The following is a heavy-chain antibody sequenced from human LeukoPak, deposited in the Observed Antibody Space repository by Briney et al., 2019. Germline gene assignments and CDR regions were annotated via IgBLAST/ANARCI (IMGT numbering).Heavy chain of an antibody. CDR1: GGSISSYY. J-gene: IGHJ6*03. CDR2: IYTSGST. CDR3: ARGYRSSTSCYVGYMDV. V-gene: IGHV4-4*07. D-gene: IGHD2-2*01. Sequence: SETLSLTCTVSGGSISSYYWSWIRQPAGKGLEWIGRIYTSGSTNYNPSLKSRVTMSVDTSKNQFSLKLSSVTAADTAVYYCARGYRSSTSCYVGYMDVWGKGTTVTVSS.